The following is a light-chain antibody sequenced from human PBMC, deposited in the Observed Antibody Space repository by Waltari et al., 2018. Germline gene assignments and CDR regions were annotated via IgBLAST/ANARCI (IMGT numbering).Light chain of an antibody. J-gene: IGLJ2*01. CDR1: NSDVGSYKL. CDR2: EVT. CDR3: SSYAGGSIGI. Sequence: QSALTQPASVSGSPGQSITISCTGTNSDVGSYKLVSWYQQHPGKAPNFTLYEVTKRPSPVPNRFSGSKSATRASLTISGLQADDEADHYCSSYAGGSIGIFCGGTKVTVL. V-gene: IGLV2-23*02.